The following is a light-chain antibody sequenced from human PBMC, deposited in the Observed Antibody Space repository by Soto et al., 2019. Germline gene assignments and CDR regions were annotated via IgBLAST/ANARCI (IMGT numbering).Light chain of an antibody. CDR1: SSDVGSYNL. V-gene: IGLV2-23*01. CDR3: CSCAGSSILV. Sequence: QSALTQPASVSGSPGQSITISCTGTSSDVGSYNLVSWYQQHPGKAPKLMIYEGSKRPSGISNRFSGSKSDNTASLTISGLQAEDEADYYCCSCAGSSILVFGGGTKLTVL. CDR2: EGS. J-gene: IGLJ3*02.